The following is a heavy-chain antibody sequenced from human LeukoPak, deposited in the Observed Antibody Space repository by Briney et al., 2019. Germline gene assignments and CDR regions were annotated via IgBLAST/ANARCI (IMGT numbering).Heavy chain of an antibody. CDR3: ARDQAPVGSGYYSDEEFDY. Sequence: ASVKVSCKASGYTFTGYYMHWVRQAPGQGLEWMGWINPNSGDTNYAQKFQGRVTMTRDTSISTAYMELSRLRSDDTAAYYCARDQAPVGSGYYSDEEFDYWGQGTLVTVSS. CDR2: INPNSGDT. D-gene: IGHD3-22*01. J-gene: IGHJ4*02. V-gene: IGHV1-2*02. CDR1: GYTFTGYY.